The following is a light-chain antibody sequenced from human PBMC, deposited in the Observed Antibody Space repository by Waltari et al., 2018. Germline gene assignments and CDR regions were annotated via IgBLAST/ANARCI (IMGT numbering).Light chain of an antibody. Sequence: WYQQRPGKAPKRVIFDVSNRPSGVSNRFSGSKSGNTASLTISGLQAEDEAAYYCGSYTGSTTWVFGGGTKLTVL. CDR3: GSYTGSTTWV. CDR2: DVS. J-gene: IGLJ3*02. V-gene: IGLV2-14*04.